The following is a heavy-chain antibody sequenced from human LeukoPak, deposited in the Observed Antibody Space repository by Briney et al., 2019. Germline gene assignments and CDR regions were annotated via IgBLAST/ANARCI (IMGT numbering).Heavy chain of an antibody. CDR3: ARDVVGYSSSSNYYYYYMDV. D-gene: IGHD6-13*01. Sequence: ASVKVSCKASGYTFTSYYMHWVRQAPGQGLEWMGWINPNSGGTNYAQKFQGRVTMTRDTSISTAYMELSRLRSDDTAVYYCARDVVGYSSSSNYYYYYMDVWGKGTTVTVSS. CDR2: INPNSGGT. J-gene: IGHJ6*03. CDR1: GYTFTSYY. V-gene: IGHV1-2*02.